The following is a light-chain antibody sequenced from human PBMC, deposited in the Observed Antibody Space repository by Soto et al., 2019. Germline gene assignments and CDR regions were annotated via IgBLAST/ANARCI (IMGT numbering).Light chain of an antibody. CDR2: DVS. V-gene: IGLV2-14*03. CDR3: SSYTSSSTLSYV. CDR1: SSDVGGYNY. J-gene: IGLJ1*01. Sequence: QSVLTQPASVSGSPGQSIAISCTGTSSDVGGYNYVSWYQHHPGKAPNLMIYDVSNRPSGVSNRFSGSKSGNTASLTISGLQAEDEADFYCSSYTSSSTLSYVFGTGTKVTVL.